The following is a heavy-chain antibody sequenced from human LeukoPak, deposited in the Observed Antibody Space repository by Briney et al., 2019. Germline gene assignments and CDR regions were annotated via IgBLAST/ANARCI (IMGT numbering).Heavy chain of an antibody. CDR3: ARQPDYDILTGYSQQNWFDP. CDR2: INHSGST. V-gene: IGHV4-34*01. D-gene: IGHD3-9*01. Sequence: SETLSLTCAVYGGSFSGYYWSWIRQPPGKGLEWIGEINHSGSTNYNPSLKSRVTISVDTSKNQFSLKLSSVTAADTAVYYCARQPDYDILTGYSQQNWFDPWGQGTLVTVSS. J-gene: IGHJ5*02. CDR1: GGSFSGYY.